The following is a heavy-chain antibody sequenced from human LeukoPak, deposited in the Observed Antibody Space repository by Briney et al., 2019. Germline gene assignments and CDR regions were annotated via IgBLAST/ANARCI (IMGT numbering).Heavy chain of an antibody. CDR1: RFTFSSYG. CDR2: IRYHGSDE. D-gene: IGHD6-13*01. CDR3: AKDGPYSTTWAFDY. J-gene: IGHJ4*02. V-gene: IGHV3-30*02. Sequence: GGSLRLSCAASRFTFSSYGMHWIRQAPGKGLEWVAFIRYHGSDEYYADSVKGRSTISRDNSKNTLYLQMNSLRAEDTAVYYCAKDGPYSTTWAFDYWGQGNLVTVSS.